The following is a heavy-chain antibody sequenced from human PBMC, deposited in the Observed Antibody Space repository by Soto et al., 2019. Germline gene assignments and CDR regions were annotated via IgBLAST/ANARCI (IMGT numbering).Heavy chain of an antibody. D-gene: IGHD3-9*01. J-gene: IGHJ4*02. CDR1: GGSISSGGYS. V-gene: IGHV4-30-2*01. Sequence: QLQLQESGSKLVKPSQTLSLTCAVSGGSISSGGYSWSWIRQPPGKGLEWIGYIYHSVSTYYNPSLKSRVTISVDRSNNQFSLKLSSVTAADTAVYYCARGPPIFYWGQGTLFTVSS. CDR3: ARGPPIFY. CDR2: IYHSVST.